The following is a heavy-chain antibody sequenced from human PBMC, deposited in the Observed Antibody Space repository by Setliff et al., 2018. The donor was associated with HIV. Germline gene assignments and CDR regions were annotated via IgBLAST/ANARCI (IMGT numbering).Heavy chain of an antibody. CDR1: GYPFSNYG. J-gene: IGHJ4*02. V-gene: IGHV1-18*01. Sequence: GASVKVSCKASGYPFSNYGISWVRQAPGLGLEWMGWISGYNGKTDFAQKFQDRVIVTTGTSTNTVYMEVMRLTSDDTAVYFCAREGVATPDEEGYYFDQWGQGTLVTVSS. CDR2: ISGYNGKT. CDR3: AREGVATPDEEGYYFDQ.